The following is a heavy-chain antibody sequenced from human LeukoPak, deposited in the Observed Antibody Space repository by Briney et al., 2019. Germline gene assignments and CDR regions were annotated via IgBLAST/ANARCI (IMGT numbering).Heavy chain of an antibody. CDR3: AGIYGEAYYYYYMDV. J-gene: IGHJ6*03. CDR2: IYYSGST. Sequence: SETLSLTCTVSGGSISSSSYYWGWIRQPPGKGLEWIGSIYYSGSTYYNPSLKSRVTISVDTSKSQFSLKLSSVTAADTAVYYCAGIYGEAYYYYYMDVWGKGTTVTVSS. V-gene: IGHV4-39*07. CDR1: GGSISSSSYY. D-gene: IGHD4-17*01.